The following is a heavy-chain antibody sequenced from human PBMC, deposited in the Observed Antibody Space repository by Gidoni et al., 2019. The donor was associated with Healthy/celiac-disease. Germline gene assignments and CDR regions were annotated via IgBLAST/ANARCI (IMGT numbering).Heavy chain of an antibody. D-gene: IGHD2-21*02. CDR1: GFTFSSYA. Sequence: QVQLVESGGGVVQPGRSLRLSCAASGFTFSSYAMHWVRQAPGKGLEWVAVISYDGSNKYSADSVKGRFTISRDNSKNTLYLQMNSLRAEDTAVYYCARDYGGNSLDYWGQGTLVTVSS. CDR3: ARDYGGNSLDY. V-gene: IGHV3-30-3*01. CDR2: ISYDGSNK. J-gene: IGHJ4*02.